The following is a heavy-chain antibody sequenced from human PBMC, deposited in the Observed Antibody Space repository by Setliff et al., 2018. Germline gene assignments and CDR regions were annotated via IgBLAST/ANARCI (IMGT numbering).Heavy chain of an antibody. CDR1: GGSFSGYY. J-gene: IGHJ3*02. Sequence: PSETLSLTCAVYGGSFSGYYWSWMRQPPGKGLEWIGEINHSGSTNYNSSLKSRVTTSVDTSKNQFSLNLTSVTAADTAVYYCARRGDVNGYYYHEDAFDIWGQGTMVTVSS. CDR2: INHSGST. D-gene: IGHD3-22*01. V-gene: IGHV4-34*01. CDR3: ARRGDVNGYYYHEDAFDI.